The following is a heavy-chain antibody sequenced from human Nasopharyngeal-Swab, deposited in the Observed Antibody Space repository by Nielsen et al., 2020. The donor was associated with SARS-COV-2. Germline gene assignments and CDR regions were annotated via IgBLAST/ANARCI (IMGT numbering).Heavy chain of an antibody. CDR3: AKDPAAAYYYDSSDDLYYYYGMDV. Sequence: GESLKISCAASGFTFSSYAMSWVRQAPGKGLEWVSAISGSGGSTYYADSVKGRFTISRDNSKNTLYLQMNSLRAEDTAVYYCAKDPAAAYYYDSSDDLYYYYGMDVWGQGTTVTVSS. J-gene: IGHJ6*02. CDR2: ISGSGGST. D-gene: IGHD3-22*01. CDR1: GFTFSSYA. V-gene: IGHV3-23*01.